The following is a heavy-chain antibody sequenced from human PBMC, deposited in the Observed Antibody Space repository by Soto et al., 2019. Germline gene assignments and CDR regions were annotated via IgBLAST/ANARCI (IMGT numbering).Heavy chain of an antibody. D-gene: IGHD3-22*01. J-gene: IGHJ4*02. CDR2: ISGSGGST. V-gene: IGHV3-23*01. CDR3: AKGPTYYYDSSGAH. Sequence: EVQLLESGGGLVQPGGSLRLSCAASGFTFSSYAMSWVRQAPGKGLEWVSAISGSGGSTYYADSVKGRFTISRDNSKNTLYLQMNRLRAEDTAVYYCAKGPTYYYDSSGAHWGQGTLVTVSS. CDR1: GFTFSSYA.